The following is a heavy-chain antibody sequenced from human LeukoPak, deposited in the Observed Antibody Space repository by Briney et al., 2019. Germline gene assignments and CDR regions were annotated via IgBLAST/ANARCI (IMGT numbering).Heavy chain of an antibody. CDR2: ITAYNGNT. V-gene: IGHV1-18*01. CDR1: GYTFTAYD. J-gene: IGHJ4*02. D-gene: IGHD3-10*01. CDR3: ARGTYYYGSGSHHFDY. Sequence: ASVKVSCKASGYTFTAYDINWVRQAPGQGLEWMGWITAYNGNTNYAEKLQGRVTKTTDTSTSTAYMELRSLRSDDTAVYHCARGTYYYGSGSHHFDYWGQGTLVTVSS.